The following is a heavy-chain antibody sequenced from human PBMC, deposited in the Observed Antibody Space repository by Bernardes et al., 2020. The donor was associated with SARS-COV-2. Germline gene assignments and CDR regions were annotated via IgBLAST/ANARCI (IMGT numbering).Heavy chain of an antibody. CDR2: TNPNTGGT. CDR3: ARTRTTISTTGIPVDY. V-gene: IGHV1-2*02. D-gene: IGHD2-21*02. CDR1: GYTFTDYF. Sequence: ASVKVSCKASGYTFTDYFIHWVRQAPGQRLEWTGWTNPNTGGTNYVQKSQGRVTMTRDTSITTAYMELSWLGSDDTAIYYCARTRTTISTTGIPVDYWGQGTLVTVSS. J-gene: IGHJ4*02.